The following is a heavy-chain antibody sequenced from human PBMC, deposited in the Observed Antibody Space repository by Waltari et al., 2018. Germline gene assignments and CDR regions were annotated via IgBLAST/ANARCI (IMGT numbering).Heavy chain of an antibody. J-gene: IGHJ4*02. CDR2: TRNKAHSYTT. V-gene: IGHV3-72*01. Sequence: EVQLVESGGGLVQPGGSLRLSCAASGFTFSDHYMDWVRQAPGKGLEWVGRTRNKAHSYTTEYAASVKGRFTISRDDSKNSLYLQMNSLKTEETAVYYCATSLSYGSGSYTDLDYWGQGTLVTVSS. CDR3: ATSLSYGSGSYTDLDY. D-gene: IGHD3-10*01. CDR1: GFTFSDHY.